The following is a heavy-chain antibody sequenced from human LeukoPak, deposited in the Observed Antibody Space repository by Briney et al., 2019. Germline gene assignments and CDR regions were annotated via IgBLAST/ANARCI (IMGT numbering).Heavy chain of an antibody. CDR2: IYTSGRT. J-gene: IGHJ4*02. CDR3: ARDWGSSGWYDY. CDR1: GGSISSYY. D-gene: IGHD6-19*01. Sequence: SETLSLTCTVSGGSISSYYWSWIRQPAGKGLEWIGRIYTSGRTNYNPSLKSRVTMSVDTSKNQFSLKLSSVTASDTAVYYCARDWGSSGWYDYWGQGTLVTVSS. V-gene: IGHV4-4*07.